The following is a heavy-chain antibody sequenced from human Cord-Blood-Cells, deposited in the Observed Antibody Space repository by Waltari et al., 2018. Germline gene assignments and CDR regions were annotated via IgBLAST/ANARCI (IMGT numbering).Heavy chain of an antibody. CDR1: GFTFSIYA. J-gene: IGHJ4*02. D-gene: IGHD5-18*01. V-gene: IGHV3-30-3*01. CDR3: ARDSGYSYGPFDY. CDR2: ISYDGSNK. Sequence: QVQLVESGGGVVQPGRSLRLSCAASGFTFSIYARHWVPRAPGKGLEWVAVISYDGSNKYYADSVKGRFTISRDNSKNTLYLQMNSLRAEDTAVYYCARDSGYSYGPFDYWGQGTLVTVSS.